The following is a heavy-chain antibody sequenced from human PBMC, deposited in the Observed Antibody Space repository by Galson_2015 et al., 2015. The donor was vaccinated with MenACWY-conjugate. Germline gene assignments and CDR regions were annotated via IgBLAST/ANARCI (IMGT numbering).Heavy chain of an antibody. Sequence: SETLSLTCPVSGDSISSDAYYWGWLRQPPGKGLEWIASINYSGKTFYYPSLKSRVTISVDTSKSQFSLTLSSVTAADTAVYFCARRTPNLNWFDPWGQGTLVTVSS. CDR3: ARRTPNLNWFDP. J-gene: IGHJ5*02. CDR2: INYSGKT. D-gene: IGHD1-14*01. CDR1: GDSISSDAYY. V-gene: IGHV4-39*01.